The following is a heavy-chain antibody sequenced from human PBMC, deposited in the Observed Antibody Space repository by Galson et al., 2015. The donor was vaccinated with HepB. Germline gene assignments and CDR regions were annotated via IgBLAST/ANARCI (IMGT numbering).Heavy chain of an antibody. J-gene: IGHJ5*02. CDR1: GYTFTSYG. V-gene: IGHV1-18*01. CDR3: ARQAINWNYVGGWFDP. CDR2: ISAYNGNT. Sequence: SVKVSCKASGYTFTSYGISWVRQAPGQGLEWMGWISAYNGNTNYAQKLQGRVTMTTDTSTSTAYMELRGLRSDDTAVYYCARQAINWNYVGGWFDPWGQGTRVTVAS. D-gene: IGHD1-7*01.